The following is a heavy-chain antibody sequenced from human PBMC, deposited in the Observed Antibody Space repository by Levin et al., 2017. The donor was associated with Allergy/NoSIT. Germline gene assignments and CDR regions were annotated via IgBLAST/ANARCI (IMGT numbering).Heavy chain of an antibody. Sequence: ASVKVSCKASGYTFTSYDINWVRQATGHGLEWMGWMNPNSGNTGYAQKFQGRVTMTRNTSISTAYMELSSLRSEDTAVYYCARHPRGGSYYDGSGPRVDYGGQGTLVTVSS. V-gene: IGHV1-8*01. CDR3: ARHPRGGSYYDGSGPRVDY. D-gene: IGHD3-10*01. J-gene: IGHJ4*02. CDR1: GYTFTSYD. CDR2: MNPNSGNT.